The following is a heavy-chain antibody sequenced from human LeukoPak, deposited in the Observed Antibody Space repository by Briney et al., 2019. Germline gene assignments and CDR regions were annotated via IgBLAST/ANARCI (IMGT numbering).Heavy chain of an antibody. J-gene: IGHJ5*02. D-gene: IGHD1-26*01. CDR2: ISGGGGAI. CDR1: GFTFSDYY. V-gene: IGHV3-11*04. CDR3: ARKRSSGTYKYFDP. Sequence: GGSQRLSCAASGFTFSDYYMSWIRQAPGKGLQCISYISGGGGAIYYADSVRGRFTISRDNAKNSLYLQMNSLRADDTAVYYCARKRSSGTYKYFDPWGQGTLVTVSS.